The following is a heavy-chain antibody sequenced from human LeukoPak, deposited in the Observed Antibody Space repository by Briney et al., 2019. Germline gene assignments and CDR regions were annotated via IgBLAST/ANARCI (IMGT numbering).Heavy chain of an antibody. CDR2: IYTSGST. CDR1: GGSFSGYY. J-gene: IGHJ6*03. Sequence: SETLSLTCAVYGGSFSGYYWSWIRQPAGKGLEWIGRIYTSGSTNYNPSLKSRVTISVDTSKNQFSLKLSSVTAADTAVYYCARAGCSSTSCYEVYYYYYMDVWGKGTTVTVSS. V-gene: IGHV4-59*10. D-gene: IGHD2-2*01. CDR3: ARAGCSSTSCYEVYYYYYMDV.